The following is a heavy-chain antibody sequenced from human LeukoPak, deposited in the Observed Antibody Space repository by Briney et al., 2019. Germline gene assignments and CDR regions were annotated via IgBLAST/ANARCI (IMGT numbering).Heavy chain of an antibody. J-gene: IGHJ4*02. Sequence: GGSLRLSCAASGFTFSTYAMNWVRQAPGKGLEWVSSISSSGSDIEYAEAMKGRFTISRDNAKNSLHLQMNSLRAEDTAVYYCARDSDGSGCYYMDYFDYWGQGTLVTVSS. CDR2: ISSSGSDI. D-gene: IGHD3-22*01. CDR1: GFTFSTYA. V-gene: IGHV3-21*01. CDR3: ARDSDGSGCYYMDYFDY.